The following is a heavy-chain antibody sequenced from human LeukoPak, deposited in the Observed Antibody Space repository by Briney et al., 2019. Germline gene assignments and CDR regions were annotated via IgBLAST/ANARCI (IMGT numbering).Heavy chain of an antibody. CDR2: FDPEDGET. CDR1: GYTLTELS. J-gene: IGHJ6*02. D-gene: IGHD6-13*01. Sequence: ASVKVSCKVSGYTLTELSMHWVRQAPGKGLEWMGGFDPEDGETIYAQKFQGRVTITADESTSTAYMELSSLRSEDTAVYYCAREIAAAGTNHYYYYYGMDVWDQGTTVTVSS. CDR3: AREIAAAGTNHYYYYYGMDV. V-gene: IGHV1-24*01.